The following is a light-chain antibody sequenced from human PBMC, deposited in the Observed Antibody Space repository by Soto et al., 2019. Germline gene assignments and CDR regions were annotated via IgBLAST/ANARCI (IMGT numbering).Light chain of an antibody. V-gene: IGKV1-39*01. CDR2: AAS. Sequence: DIQMTQSPSSLSASVGDTVTITCRASQSISLFLNWYQQKPGKAPKLLIYAASSLRSGVPSRFTGNGSGTDFTLTISSLQPEDFATYYYHQNDSIPETFGQGTKVEIK. J-gene: IGKJ1*01. CDR3: HQNDSIPET. CDR1: QSISLF.